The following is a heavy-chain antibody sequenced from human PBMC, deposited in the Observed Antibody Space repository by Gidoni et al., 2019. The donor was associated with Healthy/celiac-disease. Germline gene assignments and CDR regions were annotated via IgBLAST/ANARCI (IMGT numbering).Heavy chain of an antibody. J-gene: IGHJ4*02. V-gene: IGHV4-39*01. CDR1: GGSISSSSYY. D-gene: IGHD3-16*01. CDR3: VTRLPFLGGLKYYFDY. Sequence: QLQLQESGPGLVKPSETLSLTCTVSGGSISSSSYYWGWIRQPPGKGLEWIGSIYYSGSTYYNPSLKSRVTISVDTSKNQFSLKLSSVTAADTAVYYCVTRLPFLGGLKYYFDYWGQGTLVTVSS. CDR2: IYYSGST.